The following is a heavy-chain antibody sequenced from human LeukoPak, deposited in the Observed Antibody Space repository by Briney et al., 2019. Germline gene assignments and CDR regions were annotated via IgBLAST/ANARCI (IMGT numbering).Heavy chain of an antibody. CDR1: GYSFTSYW. D-gene: IGHD5-24*01. Sequence: GESLKISCKGSGYSFTSYWIGWVRQMPGKGLEWMGIIYPGGSDTRYSPSFQGQVTISADKSISTAYLQWSSLKASDTAMYYCARPRRWLQSGNYYFDYWGQGTLVTVSS. CDR3: ARPRRWLQSGNYYFDY. V-gene: IGHV5-51*01. J-gene: IGHJ4*02. CDR2: IYPGGSDT.